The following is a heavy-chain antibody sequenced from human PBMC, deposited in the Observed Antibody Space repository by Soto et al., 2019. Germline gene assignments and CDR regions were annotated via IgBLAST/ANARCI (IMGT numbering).Heavy chain of an antibody. CDR3: ARNTYYYDSSGYYRHYYYYGMDV. J-gene: IGHJ6*02. CDR2: IWYDGSNK. D-gene: IGHD3-22*01. V-gene: IGHV3-33*01. CDR1: GFTFSSYG. Sequence: QVQLVESGGGVVQPGRSLRLSCAASGFTFSSYGMHWVRQAPGKGLEWVAVIWYDGSNKYYADSVKGRFTISRDNSKNKLYLQMNSLRAEDTAVYYCARNTYYYDSSGYYRHYYYYGMDVWGQGTTVTVSS.